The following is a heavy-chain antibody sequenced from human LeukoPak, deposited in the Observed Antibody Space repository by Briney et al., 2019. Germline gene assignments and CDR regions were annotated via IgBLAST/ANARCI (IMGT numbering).Heavy chain of an antibody. CDR2: ISYDGSNK. V-gene: IGHV3-30*19. CDR1: GFTFSSYG. CDR3: ARDALRYYDSSGYYSNPPIDY. J-gene: IGHJ4*02. D-gene: IGHD3-22*01. Sequence: PGVSLRLSCAACGFTFSSYGMHWVRQAPGKGLEGVAVISYDGSNKYYADSVKGRFTISRDNSKNTLYLQMNSLRTEDTAVYYCARDALRYYDSSGYYSNPPIDYWGQGTLVTVSS.